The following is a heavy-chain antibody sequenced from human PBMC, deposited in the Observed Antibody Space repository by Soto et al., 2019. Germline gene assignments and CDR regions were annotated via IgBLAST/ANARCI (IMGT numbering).Heavy chain of an antibody. CDR1: GYSCTSYW. V-gene: IGHV5-51*01. D-gene: IGHD4-4*01. CDR2: IYPGDSDT. Sequence: PGESLKISCKGSGYSCTSYWIGWVRQMPGKGLEWMGIIYPGDSDTRYSPSFQGQVTISADKSISTAYLQWSSLKASDTAMYYCARIPHETVTTWNNYWYYSGMDVWGQGTTVTVSS. J-gene: IGHJ6*02. CDR3: ARIPHETVTTWNNYWYYSGMDV.